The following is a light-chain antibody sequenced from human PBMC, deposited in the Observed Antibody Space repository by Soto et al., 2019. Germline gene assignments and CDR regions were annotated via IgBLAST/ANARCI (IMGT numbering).Light chain of an antibody. CDR3: QQAKNFPWT. J-gene: IGKJ1*01. CDR2: AAS. CDR1: QSITRY. V-gene: IGKV1-39*01. Sequence: DIQMTQSPSSLSASVGDRVTITCRASQSITRYLNWYQQKPGKAPKLLIYAASNLQNEVPSRFSGSGSGTDFTLTISSLQPEDFATYYCQQAKNFPWTFGQGTKVDIK.